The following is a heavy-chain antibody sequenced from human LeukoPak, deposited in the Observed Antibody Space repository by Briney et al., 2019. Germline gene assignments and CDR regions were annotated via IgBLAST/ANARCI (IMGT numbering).Heavy chain of an antibody. CDR2: IYYSGSI. V-gene: IGHV4-30-4*07. CDR1: GGSISSGGYS. J-gene: IGHJ4*02. Sequence: SETLSLTCAVSGGSISSGGYSWSWIRQPPGKGLEWIGYIYYSGSIYYNPSLKSRVTISVDTSKNQFSLKLSSVTAADTAVYYCARDVGYSGSYYDYWGQGTLVTVSS. CDR3: ARDVGYSGSYYDY. D-gene: IGHD1-26*01.